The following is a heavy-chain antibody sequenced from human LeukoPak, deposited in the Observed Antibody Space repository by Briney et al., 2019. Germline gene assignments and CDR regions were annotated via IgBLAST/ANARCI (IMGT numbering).Heavy chain of an antibody. J-gene: IGHJ5*02. CDR3: ARHANYYGSGSYRIPPWFDP. Sequence: SETLSLTCTVSGGSISSSNYYWGWIRQSPGKGLEWIGTIYYSGSTYYNPSLKSRVTISVDTSKNQFSLKLSSVTAADTAVYYCARHANYYGSGSYRIPPWFDPWGQGTLVIVSS. V-gene: IGHV4-39*01. CDR2: IYYSGST. CDR1: GGSISSSNYY. D-gene: IGHD3-10*01.